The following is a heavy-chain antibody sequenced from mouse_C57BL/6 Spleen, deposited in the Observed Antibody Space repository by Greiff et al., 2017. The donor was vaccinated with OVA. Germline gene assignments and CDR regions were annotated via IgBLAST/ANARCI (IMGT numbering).Heavy chain of an antibody. CDR1: GFTFSSYA. J-gene: IGHJ3*01. D-gene: IGHD1-1*01. CDR2: ISDGGSYT. V-gene: IGHV5-4*01. Sequence: DVQLVESGGGLVKPGGSLKLSCAASGFTFSSYAMSWVRQTPEKRLEWVATISDGGSYTYYPDNVKGRFTISRDNAKNNLYLQMSHLKSEDTAMYYCARGGTTGFAYWGQGTLVTVSA. CDR3: ARGGTTGFAY.